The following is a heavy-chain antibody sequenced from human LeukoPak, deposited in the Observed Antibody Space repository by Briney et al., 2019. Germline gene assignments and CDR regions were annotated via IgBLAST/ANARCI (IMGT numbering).Heavy chain of an antibody. CDR2: ISYDGSNK. V-gene: IGHV3-30*03. CDR1: GFTFSSYG. D-gene: IGHD3-22*01. CDR3: ARGSGHYYYYFDY. J-gene: IGHJ4*02. Sequence: HPARSLRLSSAASGFTFSSYGLHWVRQAPGKGLEWVAVISYDGSNKHYADSVKGRFTISRDNSKNTLYLQMNSLRAEDTAVYYCARGSGHYYYYFDYWGQGTLVTVSS.